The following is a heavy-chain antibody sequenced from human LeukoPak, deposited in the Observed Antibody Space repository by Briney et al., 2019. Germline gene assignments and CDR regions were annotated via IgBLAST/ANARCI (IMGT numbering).Heavy chain of an antibody. J-gene: IGHJ4*02. CDR1: GYTFTSYG. CDR2: MNPNSGNT. Sequence: ASVKVSCKASGYTFTSYGISWVRQAPGQGLEWMGWMNPNSGNTGYAQKFQGRVTMTRNTSISTAYMELSSLRSEDTAVYYCARESKRYSSSWFSFDYWGQGTLVTVSS. CDR3: ARESKRYSSSWFSFDY. V-gene: IGHV1-8*02. D-gene: IGHD6-13*01.